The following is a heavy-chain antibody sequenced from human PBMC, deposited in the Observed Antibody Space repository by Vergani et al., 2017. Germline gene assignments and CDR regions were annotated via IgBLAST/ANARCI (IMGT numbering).Heavy chain of an antibody. CDR2: ISWNSGSI. D-gene: IGHD2-2*01. Sequence: EVQLVESGGGLVQPGRSLRLSCAASGFTFNAYAMHWVRQAPGKGLEWVSGISWNSGSIGYADSVKGRFTISRDNAKNSLYLQMNSLRAEDTALYYCAKDSGSSTSCLIDYWGQGTLVTVSS. J-gene: IGHJ4*02. V-gene: IGHV3-9*01. CDR3: AKDSGSSTSCLIDY. CDR1: GFTFNAYA.